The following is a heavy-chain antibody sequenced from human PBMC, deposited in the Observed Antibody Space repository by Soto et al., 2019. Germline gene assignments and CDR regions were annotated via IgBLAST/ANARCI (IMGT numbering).Heavy chain of an antibody. Sequence: GGSLRLSCAASGFTFSRHAIHWVRLTPGRGLEWVLAISRDGSYIYYTDSVKGRFTVSRDNSKNTVFVQMNRLIPDDTALYFCARTRNGGVADSFDSWGQGTRVTV. CDR1: GFTFSRHA. CDR3: ARTRNGGVADSFDS. CDR2: ISRDGSYI. V-gene: IGHV3-30*04. J-gene: IGHJ5*01. D-gene: IGHD3-3*01.